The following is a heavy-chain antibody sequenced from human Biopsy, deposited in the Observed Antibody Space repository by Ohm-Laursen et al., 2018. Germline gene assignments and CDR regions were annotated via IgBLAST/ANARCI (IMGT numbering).Heavy chain of an antibody. J-gene: IGHJ5*01. CDR1: GFSFSDNY. CDR2: IRDRANSYTT. CDR3: VRAGRYCSGGGCYPWFDS. D-gene: IGHD2-15*01. V-gene: IGHV3-72*01. Sequence: GSLRLSCAASGFSFSDNYMDWVRQAPGKGLEWVGRIRDRANSYTTDYAASVKGRFTISRDDSKNSLHLQMNSLKTEDTALYYSVRAGRYCSGGGCYPWFDSWGQGTLVTVSS.